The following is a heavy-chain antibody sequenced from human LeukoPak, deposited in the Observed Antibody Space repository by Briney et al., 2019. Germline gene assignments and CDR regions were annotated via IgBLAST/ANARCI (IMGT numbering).Heavy chain of an antibody. Sequence: GGSLRLSCAASGFTFSSYAMSWVRQAPGKGLEWVSAISGSGGSTYYADSVKGRFTISRDNSKNTLYLQMNSLRAEDTAVYYCAEASGYCSSTSCPTIYGMDVWGQGTTVTVSS. CDR3: AEASGYCSSTSCPTIYGMDV. V-gene: IGHV3-23*01. J-gene: IGHJ6*02. CDR1: GFTFSSYA. CDR2: ISGSGGST. D-gene: IGHD2-2*01.